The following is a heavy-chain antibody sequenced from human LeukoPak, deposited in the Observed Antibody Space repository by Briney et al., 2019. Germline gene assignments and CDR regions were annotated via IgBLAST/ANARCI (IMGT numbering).Heavy chain of an antibody. V-gene: IGHV3-23*01. J-gene: IGHJ4*02. CDR3: ARDLSFGSMSFDD. D-gene: IGHD2/OR15-2a*01. CDR1: GFTFSSYA. CDR2: ISGNGGST. Sequence: GGSLRLSCAASGFTFSSYAMSWVRQAPGEGLEWVSGISGNGGSTYYADSVKGRFTISRDDSKNTLYLQMNSLRAEDTALYFCARDLSFGSMSFDDWGQGTLVTVSS.